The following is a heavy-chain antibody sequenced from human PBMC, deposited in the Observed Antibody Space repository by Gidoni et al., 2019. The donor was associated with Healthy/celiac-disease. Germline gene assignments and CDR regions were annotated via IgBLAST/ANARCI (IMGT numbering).Heavy chain of an antibody. V-gene: IGHV1-69*01. J-gene: IGHJ6*02. CDR1: GGTFSSYA. CDR3: ARVGRIVGATGYGMDV. D-gene: IGHD1-26*01. CDR2: IIPLFGTA. Sequence: QVQLVQSGAEVKKPGSSVKVSCKASGGTFSSYAISWVRQAPGQGLEWMGGIIPLFGTANYAQKFQGRVTITADESTSTAYMELSSLRSEDTAVYYCARVGRIVGATGYGMDVWGQGTTVTVSS.